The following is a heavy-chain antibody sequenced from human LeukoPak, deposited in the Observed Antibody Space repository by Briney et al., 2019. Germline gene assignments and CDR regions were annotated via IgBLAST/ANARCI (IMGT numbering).Heavy chain of an antibody. CDR3: ARDLEVVWIGRNAFDI. J-gene: IGHJ3*02. V-gene: IGHV1-2*02. CDR1: GYTFTGYY. CDR2: INPNSGGT. D-gene: IGHD2-15*01. Sequence: ASVKVSCKASGYTFTGYYMHWVRQAPGQGLEWMGWINPNSGGTNYAQKFQGRVTMTTDTSTSTAYMELRSLRSDDTSVYYCARDLEVVWIGRNAFDIWGQGTMVTVSS.